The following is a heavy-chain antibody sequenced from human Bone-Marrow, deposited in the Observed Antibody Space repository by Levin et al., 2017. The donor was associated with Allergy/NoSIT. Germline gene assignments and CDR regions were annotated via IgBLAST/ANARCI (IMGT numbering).Heavy chain of an antibody. CDR1: GYTFTSNY. V-gene: IGHV1-46*01. D-gene: IGHD6-19*01. CDR2: INPSGGST. Sequence: ASVKVSCKASGYTFTSNYLHWVRQAPGQGLEWMGMINPSGGSTNYAQRFQGRLTMTGDTSTSTVYMELSSLTSEDTAVYYCARVLNTGWSPIYDYWGQGTLVTVSS. CDR3: ARVLNTGWSPIYDY. J-gene: IGHJ4*02.